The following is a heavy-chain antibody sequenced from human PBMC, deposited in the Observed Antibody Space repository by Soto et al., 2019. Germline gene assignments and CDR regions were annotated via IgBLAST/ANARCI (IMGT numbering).Heavy chain of an antibody. CDR3: ARGSWDDVSGHYYMDV. CDR1: GDSVSSNSAG. Sequence: QVQLQLSGPGLVKPSQTLSLTCDISGDSVSSNSAGWNWIRQTPSRGLEWLGRTYSRSKWYNNSAVSVKSRITINPDTSKNQFSLQLNSVTPEDTAVYYCARGSWDDVSGHYYMDVWCKGTTVTVSS. CDR2: TYSRSKWYN. J-gene: IGHJ6*03. V-gene: IGHV6-1*01. D-gene: IGHD1-1*01.